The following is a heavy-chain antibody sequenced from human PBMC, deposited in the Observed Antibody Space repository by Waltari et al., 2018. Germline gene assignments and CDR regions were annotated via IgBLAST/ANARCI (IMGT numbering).Heavy chain of an antibody. V-gene: IGHV4-59*01. CDR1: GVSISSYY. Sequence: QVQLQESGPGLVKPSETLSLTCTVSGVSISSYYWRWIRQPPAKGLEWLGYIYYSGSTNYNPSLKSRVTISVDTSKNQFSLKLSSVTAADTAVYYCARGRVSIAARWGYYGMDVWGQGTTVTVSS. J-gene: IGHJ6*02. CDR2: IYYSGST. D-gene: IGHD6-6*01. CDR3: ARGRVSIAARWGYYGMDV.